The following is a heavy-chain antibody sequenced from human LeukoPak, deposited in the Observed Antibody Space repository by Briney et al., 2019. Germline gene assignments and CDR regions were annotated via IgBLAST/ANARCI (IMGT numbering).Heavy chain of an antibody. V-gene: IGHV4-39*01. CDR3: ARVSSSGWYDY. D-gene: IGHD6-19*01. J-gene: IGHJ4*02. CDR2: IYYSGST. Sequence: SETLSLTCTVSGGSISSGSYYWGWIRQPPGKGLEWIGSIYYSGSTYYNPSLKSRVTISVDTSKNQFSLKLSSVTAADTAVYYCARVSSSGWYDYWGQGTLVTVSS. CDR1: GGSISSGSYY.